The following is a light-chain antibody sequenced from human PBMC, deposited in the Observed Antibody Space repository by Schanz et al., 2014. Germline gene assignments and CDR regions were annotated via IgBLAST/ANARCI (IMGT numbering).Light chain of an antibody. Sequence: QSVLTQPPSASGSPGQSVTFSCTGTSSDVGGYNYVSWFQQHAGKAPKVMIYDVSNRPSGVSNRFSGSKSGNTASLTISGLQAEDEADYYCSSYTSSSTVVFGGGTKLTVL. CDR3: SSYTSSSTVV. CDR2: DVS. CDR1: SSDVGGYNY. V-gene: IGLV2-14*01. J-gene: IGLJ2*01.